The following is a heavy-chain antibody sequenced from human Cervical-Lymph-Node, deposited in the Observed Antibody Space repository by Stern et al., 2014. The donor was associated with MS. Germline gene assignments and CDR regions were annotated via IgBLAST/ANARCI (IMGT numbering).Heavy chain of an antibody. CDR3: AVATGGYYYNMDV. V-gene: IGHV5-51*01. D-gene: IGHD3-10*01. J-gene: IGHJ6*02. Sequence: VQLVESGAEVKKPGEPLIISCKGSGYTFTSHWIGWVRQMPGKGLEWMGIIFPGDSDTRYSPSFEGQVTISVDNSISTAHLQWSSLKASDTAMYYCAVATGGYYYNMDVWGQGTTVTVSS. CDR1: GYTFTSHW. CDR2: IFPGDSDT.